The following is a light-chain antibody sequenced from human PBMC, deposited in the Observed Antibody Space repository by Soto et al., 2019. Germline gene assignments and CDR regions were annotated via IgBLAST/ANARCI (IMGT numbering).Light chain of an antibody. CDR1: QSVSSTF. CDR2: GAS. J-gene: IGKJ2*01. CDR3: QQYGSSPLMYT. Sequence: ENVLTRSPGTLSLSPGERATLSCRASQSVSSTFLAWYQHKPGQAPRLLIYGASSRATGIPDRFSGSGSGTDFTLTISRLEPEDFAVYYCQQYGSSPLMYTFGQGTKLEIK. V-gene: IGKV3-20*01.